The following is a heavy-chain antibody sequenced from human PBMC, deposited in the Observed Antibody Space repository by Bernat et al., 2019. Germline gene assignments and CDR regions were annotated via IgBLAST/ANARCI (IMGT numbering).Heavy chain of an antibody. CDR3: ARDLGGWKAAGGVGYYYMDV. CDR1: GDSVSSNSAA. V-gene: IGHV6-1*01. CDR2: TYYRSKWYN. Sequence: QVQLQQSGPGLVKPSQTLSLTCAISGDSVSSNSAAWNWIRQSPSRGLEWLGRTYYRSKWYNDYAVSVKSRITINPDTSKNQFSLQLNSVTPEDTAVYYCARDLGGWKAAGGVGYYYMDVWGKGTTVTVSS. J-gene: IGHJ6*03. D-gene: IGHD6-13*01.